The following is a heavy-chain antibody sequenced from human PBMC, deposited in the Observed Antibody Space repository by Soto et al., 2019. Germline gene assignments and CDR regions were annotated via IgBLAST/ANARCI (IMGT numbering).Heavy chain of an antibody. D-gene: IGHD2-2*01. CDR1: GFTFSTRS. V-gene: IGHV3-23*01. CDR2: IANKGGGT. J-gene: IGHJ6*02. Sequence: EVQLLESGGGLVQPGGSHKPSSAPLGFTFSTRSMTGVRRPPGKGLDWVSSIANKGGGTYPDAVKGRFTTSRDNYGSTLFLQVNSLRAEDKAVYYCARLIVDVLAASWGRPMDVWGQGTKVTVSS. CDR3: ARLIVDVLAASWGRPMDV.